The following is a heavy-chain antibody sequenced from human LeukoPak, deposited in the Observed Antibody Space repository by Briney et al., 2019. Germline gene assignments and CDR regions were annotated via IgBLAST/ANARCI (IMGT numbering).Heavy chain of an antibody. Sequence: SETLSLTCTVSGGSISGSSYYWGWIRQPPGKGLEWIGSIYYSGSTYYNPSLKSRVTISVDTSKNQFSLKLSSVTAADTAVYYCASRSITMVRGGFDPWGQGTLVTVSS. CDR2: IYYSGST. V-gene: IGHV4-39*01. CDR1: GGSISGSSYY. D-gene: IGHD3-10*01. J-gene: IGHJ5*02. CDR3: ASRSITMVRGGFDP.